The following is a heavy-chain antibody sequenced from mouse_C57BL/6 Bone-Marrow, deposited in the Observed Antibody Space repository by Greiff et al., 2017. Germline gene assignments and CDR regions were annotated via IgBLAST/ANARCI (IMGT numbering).Heavy chain of an antibody. CDR3: TTEDYDGAWFAY. Sequence: EVQLQQSGAELVRPGASVKLSCTASGFNIKDDYMHWVKQRPEQGLEWIGWFYPENGDTEYASKFQGKATITADTSSNTAYLQLSSLTSEDTAVYYCTTEDYDGAWFAYWGQGTLVTVSA. V-gene: IGHV14-4*01. D-gene: IGHD2-4*01. CDR2: FYPENGDT. J-gene: IGHJ3*01. CDR1: GFNIKDDY.